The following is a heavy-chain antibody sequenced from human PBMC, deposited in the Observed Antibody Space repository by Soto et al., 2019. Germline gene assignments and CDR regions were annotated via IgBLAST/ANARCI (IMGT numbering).Heavy chain of an antibody. CDR3: AKVDSGSRGPFDY. Sequence: GGSLRLSCAASGFTFDDYAMHWVRQAPGKGLEWVSGISWNSGSIGYADSVKGRFTISRDNAKNSLYLQMNSLRAEDTALYYCAKVDSGSRGPFDYWGQGTLVTVSS. D-gene: IGHD1-1*01. V-gene: IGHV3-9*01. J-gene: IGHJ4*02. CDR2: ISWNSGSI. CDR1: GFTFDDYA.